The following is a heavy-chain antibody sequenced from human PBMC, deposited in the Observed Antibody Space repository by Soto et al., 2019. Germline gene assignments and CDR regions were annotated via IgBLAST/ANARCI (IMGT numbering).Heavy chain of an antibody. CDR1: GFTFSSYL. CDR3: ARTGDGHHDFLDY. J-gene: IGHJ4*02. D-gene: IGHD1-1*01. Sequence: DLEESGGGLVQPGGSLRLSCAASGFTFSSYLMNCVRQAPGKGLEWVANINQDGSEYNDVASVKGRFTISRDNAKNSLFLQMNALRVEDTAVYYCARTGDGHHDFLDYWGQGILVSVSS. CDR2: INQDGSEY. V-gene: IGHV3-7*01.